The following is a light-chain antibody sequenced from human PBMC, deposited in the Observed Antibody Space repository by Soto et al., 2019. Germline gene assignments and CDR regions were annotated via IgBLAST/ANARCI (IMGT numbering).Light chain of an antibody. Sequence: EIALTQSPGTLSLSPGERATLSCRASQSVTHNYLAWYQQKPGQAPRLLIYGASIGATGIPDRFSGSGSGTDFTLTISRLEPEDFAVYYCLQYGIPLWTFGQWTKVDIK. CDR2: GAS. J-gene: IGKJ1*01. V-gene: IGKV3-20*01. CDR3: LQYGIPLWT. CDR1: QSVTHNY.